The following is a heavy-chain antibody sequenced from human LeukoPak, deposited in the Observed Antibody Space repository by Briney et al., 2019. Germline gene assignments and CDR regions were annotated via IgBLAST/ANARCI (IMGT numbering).Heavy chain of an antibody. CDR2: LSPNSGDT. CDR1: GDTFNNYD. Sequence: ASVKVSRKASGDTFNNYDINWVRQATGQGLEWMGWLSPNSGDTGFAQKFQGRVTITRDTSITTAYMELNSLRYEDTAVYYCARVPPAGGVRGLIPFFDQWGQGTPVTVSS. CDR3: ARVPPAGGVRGLIPFFDQ. J-gene: IGHJ4*02. V-gene: IGHV1-8*02. D-gene: IGHD3-10*02.